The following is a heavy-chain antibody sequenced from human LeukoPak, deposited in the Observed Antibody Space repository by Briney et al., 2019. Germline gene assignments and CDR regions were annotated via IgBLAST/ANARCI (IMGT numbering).Heavy chain of an antibody. J-gene: IGHJ4*02. CDR3: ATGGRDVFAQMATISYGFVY. Sequence: ASVKVSCKVSGYTLTELSMHWVRQAPGKGLEWMGGFDPEDGETIYAQKFQGRVTMTEDTSTDTAYMELSSLRSEDTAVHYCATGGRDVFAQMATISYGFVYWGQGTLVTVSS. CDR2: FDPEDGET. CDR1: GYTLTELS. V-gene: IGHV1-24*01. D-gene: IGHD5-24*01.